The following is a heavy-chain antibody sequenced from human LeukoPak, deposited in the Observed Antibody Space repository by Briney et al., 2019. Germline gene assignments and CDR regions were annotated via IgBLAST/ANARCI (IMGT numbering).Heavy chain of an antibody. D-gene: IGHD3-22*01. V-gene: IGHV1-8*01. J-gene: IGHJ4*02. CDR1: GYTFTSYD. Sequence: ASVKASCKASGYTFTSYDINWVRQATGQGLEWMGWMNPNSGNTGYAQKFQGRVTMTRNTSISTAYMELSSLRSEDTAVYHCARVLADYYDSSGIDYWGQGTLVTVSS. CDR3: ARVLADYYDSSGIDY. CDR2: MNPNSGNT.